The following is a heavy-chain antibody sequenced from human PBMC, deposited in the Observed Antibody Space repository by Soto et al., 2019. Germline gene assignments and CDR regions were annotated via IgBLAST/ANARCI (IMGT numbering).Heavy chain of an antibody. CDR3: ARGPHSSSWTINWFDP. CDR1: AGSVSSDSYY. Sequence: PSETLCLTCTVSAGSVSSDSYYWSWIRQPPGKGLEWIGYIYYSGSTNYNPSLKSRVTISVDTSKNQCTLKLSSVTAADTAVYYCARGPHSSSWTINWFDPWGQGTLVTVSS. V-gene: IGHV4-61*01. D-gene: IGHD6-13*01. CDR2: IYYSGST. J-gene: IGHJ5*02.